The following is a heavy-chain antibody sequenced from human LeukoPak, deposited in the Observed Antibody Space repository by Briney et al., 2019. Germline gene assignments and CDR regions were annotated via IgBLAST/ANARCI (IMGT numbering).Heavy chain of an antibody. CDR1: LYTITVYY. CDR3: ATITQDWERNY. D-gene: IGHD3/OR15-3a*01. J-gene: IGHJ4*02. CDR2: IDPTSGGS. Sequence: ASVKVSCKASLYTITVYYIHWVRQAPGQAPEGMGEIDPTSGGSTYAQEFQGRVTMIRDTSISTAYMELTSLRSDEAAVYYCATITQDWERNYWGQGTLVTVSS. V-gene: IGHV1-2*02.